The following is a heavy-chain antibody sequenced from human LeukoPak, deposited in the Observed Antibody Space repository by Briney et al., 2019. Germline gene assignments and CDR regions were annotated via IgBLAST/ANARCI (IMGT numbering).Heavy chain of an antibody. J-gene: IGHJ4*02. V-gene: IGHV4-30-2*01. Sequence: SETLSPTCAVAGGSITSDTYYWSWIRQPPGKGLEWIGYILHSGSTYYNPSLKSRVTISIDTSKSQFSLKLSSVTAADTAVYYCAKTRDFWSGYFDYWGQGTLVTVSS. CDR3: AKTRDFWSGYFDY. CDR1: GGSITSDTYY. CDR2: ILHSGST. D-gene: IGHD3-3*01.